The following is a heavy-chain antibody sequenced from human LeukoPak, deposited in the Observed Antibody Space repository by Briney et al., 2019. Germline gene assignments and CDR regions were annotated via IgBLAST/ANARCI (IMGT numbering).Heavy chain of an antibody. D-gene: IGHD3-10*01. Sequence: SETLSLTCAVYGGSFSGYYWSWIRQPPGKGLEWIGEINHSGSTNYNPSLKSRVTISVDTSKNQFSLKLSSVTAADTAVYYCARGRWPRGSGSYYRGVYFDYWGQGTLVTVSS. V-gene: IGHV4-34*01. CDR1: GGSFSGYY. CDR2: INHSGST. J-gene: IGHJ4*02. CDR3: ARGRWPRGSGSYYRGVYFDY.